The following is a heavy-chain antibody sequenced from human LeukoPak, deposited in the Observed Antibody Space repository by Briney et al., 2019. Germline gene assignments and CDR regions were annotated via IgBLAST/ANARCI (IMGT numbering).Heavy chain of an antibody. J-gene: IGHJ4*02. D-gene: IGHD6-19*01. CDR1: GFTSSSYW. Sequence: GSLRLSCAASGFTSSSYWMSWVRQAPGKGLEWVANIKQDGSEKYYVDSVKGRFTISRDNAKNSLYLQMNSLRAEDTAVYYCARDREAVADYYFDYWGQGTLVTVSS. CDR2: IKQDGSEK. CDR3: ARDREAVADYYFDY. V-gene: IGHV3-7*01.